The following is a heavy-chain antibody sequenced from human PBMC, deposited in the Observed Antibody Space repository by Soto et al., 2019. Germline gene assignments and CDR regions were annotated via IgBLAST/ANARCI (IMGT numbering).Heavy chain of an antibody. J-gene: IGHJ5*02. V-gene: IGHV3-64D*06. CDR2: ISSDGDIT. Sequence: GGSLRLSCSASGFTFSEYSMHWVHQAPGKXLQYVSTISSDGDITYYADSVKGRFTISRDNSKNTLYLQMNSLRPEDTAVYYCVKVSTFYDILTGYYSTNVFDPWGQGTLVTVSS. CDR1: GFTFSEYS. CDR3: VKVSTFYDILTGYYSTNVFDP. D-gene: IGHD3-9*01.